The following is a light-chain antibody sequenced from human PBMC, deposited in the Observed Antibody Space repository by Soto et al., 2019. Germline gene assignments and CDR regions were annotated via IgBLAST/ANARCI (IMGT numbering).Light chain of an antibody. CDR1: QTISSW. CDR3: QHYNSYPVA. Sequence: IQLTQSPATLSGSVGERVTITCLASQTISSWLAWYQQKPGKAPKLLIYKGSTLKSGVPSRFSGRGSGTEFTLTISSLQPDDFASYYCQHYNSYPVAFGQGTKVDI. J-gene: IGKJ1*01. V-gene: IGKV1-5*03. CDR2: KGS.